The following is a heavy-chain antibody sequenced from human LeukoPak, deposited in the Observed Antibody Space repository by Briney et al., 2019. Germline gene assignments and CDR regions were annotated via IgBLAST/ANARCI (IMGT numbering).Heavy chain of an antibody. Sequence: SETLSLTCTVSGGSISDYYWSWIRQPPGKGLEWIGYMYYSGSTNYNPSLKSRVTISVDTSKNQFSLKLSSVTAADTAVYYCARGGYDYVWGSYRAIFDYWGQGTLVTVSS. V-gene: IGHV4-59*01. CDR2: MYYSGST. CDR3: ARGGYDYVWGSYRAIFDY. D-gene: IGHD3-16*02. J-gene: IGHJ4*02. CDR1: GGSISDYY.